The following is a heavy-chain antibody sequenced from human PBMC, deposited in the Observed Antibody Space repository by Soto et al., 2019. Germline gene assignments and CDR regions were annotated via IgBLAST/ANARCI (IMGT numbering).Heavy chain of an antibody. CDR1: GFTVSSNY. Sequence: GGSLRLSCAASGFTVSSNYMSWVRQAPGKGLEWVSVIYSGGSTYYADSVKGRFTISRDNSKNTLYLQMNSLRAEDTAVYYCARTRNDYGDSGGYYFDYWGQGTLVTVSS. J-gene: IGHJ4*02. D-gene: IGHD4-17*01. V-gene: IGHV3-66*01. CDR2: IYSGGST. CDR3: ARTRNDYGDSGGYYFDY.